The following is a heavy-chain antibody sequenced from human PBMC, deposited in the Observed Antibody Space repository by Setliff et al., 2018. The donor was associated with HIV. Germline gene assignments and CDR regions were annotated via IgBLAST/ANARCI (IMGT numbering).Heavy chain of an antibody. V-gene: IGHV1-69*13. Sequence: GASVKVSCKASGGTFSRYVISWVRQAPGQGIEWMGGIIPIFGTTNYAQKFQGRVTNTADGSTSTPYMDLSSMRSEDTAAYYCARDVPTYFSSINCYDTMNQNWFYPWGQGTLVTVSS. D-gene: IGHD2-2*01. J-gene: IGHJ5*02. CDR3: ARDVPTYFSSINCYDTMNQNWFYP. CDR1: GGTFSRYV. CDR2: IIPIFGTT.